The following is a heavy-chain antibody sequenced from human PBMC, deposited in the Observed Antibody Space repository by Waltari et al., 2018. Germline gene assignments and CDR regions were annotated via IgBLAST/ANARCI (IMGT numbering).Heavy chain of an antibody. CDR1: GGSFSGYY. Sequence: QVQLQQWGAGLLKPSETLSLTCAVYGGSFSGYYWSWTRQPPGKGLEWIGEINPSGSTKYRPTLKGRVTISVDTSKNQFSLKLSSVTAAYTAVYYCARDSSGPFDYWGQGTLVTVSS. J-gene: IGHJ4*02. CDR2: INPSGST. D-gene: IGHD3-22*01. CDR3: ARDSSGPFDY. V-gene: IGHV4-34*01.